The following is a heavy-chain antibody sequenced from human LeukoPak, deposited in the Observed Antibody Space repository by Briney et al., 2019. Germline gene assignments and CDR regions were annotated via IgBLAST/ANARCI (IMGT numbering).Heavy chain of an antibody. CDR3: AREGFWSGYADY. J-gene: IGHJ4*02. V-gene: IGHV4-30-4*08. CDR1: GGSISSGDYY. CDR2: IYYSGST. D-gene: IGHD3-3*01. Sequence: SQTLSLTCTVSGGSISSGDYYWSWIRQPSGKGLEWIGYIYYSGSTYYNPSLKSRVTISVDTSKNQFSLKLSSVTAADTAVYYCAREGFWSGYADYWGQGTLVTVSS.